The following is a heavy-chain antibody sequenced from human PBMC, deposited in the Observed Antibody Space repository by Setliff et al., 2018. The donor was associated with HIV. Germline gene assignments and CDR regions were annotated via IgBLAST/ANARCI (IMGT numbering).Heavy chain of an antibody. CDR1: GFTLSSNW. CDR2: INEDGKTT. J-gene: IGHJ6*02. V-gene: IGHV3-74*01. D-gene: IGHD3-3*01. Sequence: PGGSLRLSCAGSGFTLSSNWMHWVRQAPGEGLVWVSRINEDGKTTNYADSVKGRFTIFRDNAKNTLYLQMNSLRVEDTAVYYCARDYLYYNLYNGSPVYGMDVWGQGTTVTVSS. CDR3: ARDYLYYNLYNGSPVYGMDV.